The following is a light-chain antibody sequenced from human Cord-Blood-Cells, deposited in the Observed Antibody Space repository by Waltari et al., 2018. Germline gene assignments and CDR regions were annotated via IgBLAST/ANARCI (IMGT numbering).Light chain of an antibody. Sequence: QPVLTQSSSASASLGSSVKPTCPLSSGHSSYIIAWHQQQPGKAPRYLMKLEGSGSYNKGSGVPDRFSGSSSGADRYLTISNLQSEDEADYYCETWDSNTWVFGGGTKLTVL. CDR2: LEGSGSY. CDR1: SGHSSYI. J-gene: IGLJ3*02. V-gene: IGLV4-60*03. CDR3: ETWDSNTWV.